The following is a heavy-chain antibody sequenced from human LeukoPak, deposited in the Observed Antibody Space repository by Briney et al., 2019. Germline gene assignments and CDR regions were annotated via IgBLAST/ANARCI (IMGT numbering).Heavy chain of an antibody. CDR2: IYHSGST. V-gene: IGHV4-30-2*05. CDR1: GGSISSGGYS. J-gene: IGHJ4*02. D-gene: IGHD2-2*01. CDR3: ARVAGDCSSTSCYGGYYFDY. Sequence: SQTLSLTCTVSGGSISSGGYSWSWIRQPPGKGLEWIGYIYHSGSTYYNPSLKSRVTISVDTSKNQFSLKLSSVTAADTAVYYCARVAGDCSSTSCYGGYYFDYWGQGTLVTVSS.